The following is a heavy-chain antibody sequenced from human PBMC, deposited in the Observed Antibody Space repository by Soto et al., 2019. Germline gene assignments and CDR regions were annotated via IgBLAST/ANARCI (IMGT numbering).Heavy chain of an antibody. CDR2: IWYDGSNK. CDR3: ARDDSSGYHPTFFDY. V-gene: IGHV3-33*01. Sequence: GASLRLSCAASGLTFSSYGMHWVRQAPGKGLEWVAVIWYDGSNKYYADSVKGRFTISRDNSKNTLYLQMNSLRAEDTAVYYCARDDSSGYHPTFFDYWGQGTLVTVSS. J-gene: IGHJ4*02. CDR1: GLTFSSYG. D-gene: IGHD3-22*01.